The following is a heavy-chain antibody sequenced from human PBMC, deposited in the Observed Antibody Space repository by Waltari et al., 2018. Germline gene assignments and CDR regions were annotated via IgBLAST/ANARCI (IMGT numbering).Heavy chain of an antibody. D-gene: IGHD1-26*01. CDR1: GFSFKDAW. J-gene: IGHJ3*01. Sequence: EVQLVESGGGLVKPGGSLRLSCTASGFSFKDAWMSWVRQAPGKGLEWVGRVKSTTNGETKDYAAPVKGRFTISRDDSKHTVCLQMNSLKTEDTSVYYCSWDHLDAFDFWGQGTMVTVSS. V-gene: IGHV3-15*05. CDR2: VKSTTNGETK. CDR3: SWDHLDAFDF.